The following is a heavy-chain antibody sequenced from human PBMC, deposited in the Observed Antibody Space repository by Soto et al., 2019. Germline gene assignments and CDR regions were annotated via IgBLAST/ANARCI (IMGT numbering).Heavy chain of an antibody. CDR1: GFTFSSYA. CDR2: ISGSGGST. D-gene: IGHD6-19*01. CDR3: AKDRGGWFPPSMWVDY. V-gene: IGHV3-23*01. Sequence: EVQLLESGGGLVQPGGSLRLSCAASGFTFSSYAMSWVRQAPGKGLEWVSAISGSGGSTYYADSVKGRFPISRDHSKKKLYLQMNSLRAEDTAVYYCAKDRGGWFPPSMWVDYWCHGTLVTVSA. J-gene: IGHJ5*01.